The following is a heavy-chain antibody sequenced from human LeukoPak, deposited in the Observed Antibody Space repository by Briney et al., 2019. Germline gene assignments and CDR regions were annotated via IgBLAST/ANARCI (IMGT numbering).Heavy chain of an antibody. D-gene: IGHD6-25*01. Sequence: SETLSLTCTVSGGAVGSSYWSWVRQPPGKGLEWIAFIHSSGTTNYNPSLKSRVSISVDTSNNQFSLNVNSVTAADTAVYYCARGGASSEWFDPWGQGTLVTVSS. V-gene: IGHV4-59*02. CDR3: ARGGASSEWFDP. J-gene: IGHJ5*02. CDR1: GGAVGSSY. CDR2: IHSSGTT.